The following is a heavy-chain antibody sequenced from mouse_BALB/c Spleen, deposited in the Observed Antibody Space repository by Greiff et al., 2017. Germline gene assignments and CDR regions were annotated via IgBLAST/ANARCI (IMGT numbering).Heavy chain of an antibody. CDR1: GFTFSDYY. J-gene: IGHJ3*01. Sequence: VQLKESGGGLVKPGGSLKLSCAASGFTFSDYYMYWVRQTPEKRLEWVATISDGGSYTYYPDSVKGRFTISRDNAKNNLYLQMSSLKSEDTAMYYCARGRYDTFAYWGQGTLVTVSA. CDR3: ARGRYDTFAY. CDR2: ISDGGSYT. D-gene: IGHD2-14*01. V-gene: IGHV5-4*02.